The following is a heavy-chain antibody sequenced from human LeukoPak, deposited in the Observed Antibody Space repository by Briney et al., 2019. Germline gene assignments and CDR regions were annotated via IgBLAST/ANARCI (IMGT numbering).Heavy chain of an antibody. CDR2: ISSSGSTI. CDR3: AKDREGIAAAPGAFDI. J-gene: IGHJ3*02. V-gene: IGHV3-11*01. CDR1: GFTFSDYY. Sequence: GGSLRLSCAASGFTFSDYYMSWIRQAPGKGLEWVSYISSSGSTIYYADSVKGRFTISRDNAKNSLYLQMNSLRAEDTAVYYCAKDREGIAAAPGAFDIWGQGTMVTVSS. D-gene: IGHD6-13*01.